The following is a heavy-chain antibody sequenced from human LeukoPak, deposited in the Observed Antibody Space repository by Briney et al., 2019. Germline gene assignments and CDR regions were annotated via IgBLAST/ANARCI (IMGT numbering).Heavy chain of an antibody. CDR3: ARDLRGHYYYYYMDV. V-gene: IGHV7-4-1*02. Sequence: GASVKVSCKASGYTFTSYAMNWVRQAPGQGLKWMGWINTNTGNPTYAQGFTGRFVFSLDTSVSTAYLQISSLKAEDTAVYYCARDLRGHYYYYYMDVWGKGTTVTVSS. CDR2: INTNTGNP. J-gene: IGHJ6*03. CDR1: GYTFTSYA.